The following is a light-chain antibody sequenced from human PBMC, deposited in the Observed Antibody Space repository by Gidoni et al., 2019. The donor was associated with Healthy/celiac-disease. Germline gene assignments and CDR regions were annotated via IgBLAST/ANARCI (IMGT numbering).Light chain of an antibody. J-gene: IGKJ5*01. CDR3: QQRSNWPPFT. Sequence: EIVLTQSPATLSLSPGERATLSCRASQSVSSYLAWYQQKPGQAPRLLIYDASNRATGIPARFSGSWSGTDFTLTISSLEPEDFAVYYCQQRSNWPPFTVGQGTRLEIK. CDR2: DAS. V-gene: IGKV3-11*01. CDR1: QSVSSY.